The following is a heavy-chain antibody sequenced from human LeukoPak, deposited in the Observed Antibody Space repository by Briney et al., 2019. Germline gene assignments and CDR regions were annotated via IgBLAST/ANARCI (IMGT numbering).Heavy chain of an antibody. V-gene: IGHV3-21*06. CDR2: ITSSSSYI. J-gene: IGHJ4*02. Sequence: GGSLRLSCAASGFTFSSYTMNWVRQAPGKGLEWVSSITSSSSYIYYADSMKGRFTISRDNAKNSLYLQMNSLRAEDTAVYYCASYDTFRYYFDYWGQGTLVTVSS. D-gene: IGHD3-22*01. CDR3: ASYDTFRYYFDY. CDR1: GFTFSSYT.